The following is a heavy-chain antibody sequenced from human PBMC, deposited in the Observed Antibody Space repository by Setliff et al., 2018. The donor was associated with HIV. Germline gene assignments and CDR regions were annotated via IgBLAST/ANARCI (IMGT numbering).Heavy chain of an antibody. J-gene: IGHJ3*02. CDR2: IYYSGTT. V-gene: IGHV4-61*10. CDR1: GGSIYSGTYY. CDR3: AREGTWNYYDSSGGPDAFDI. Sequence: SETLSLTCTVSGGSIYSGTYYWSWIRQSAGKGLEWIGYIYYSGTTNYNPSLKSRVTISVDMSKNQFSLKLSSVTAADTAMYYCAREGTWNYYDSSGGPDAFDIWGQGTMVTVSS. D-gene: IGHD3-22*01.